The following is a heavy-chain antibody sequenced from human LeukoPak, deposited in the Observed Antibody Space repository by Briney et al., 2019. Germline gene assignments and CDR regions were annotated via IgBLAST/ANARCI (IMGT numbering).Heavy chain of an antibody. CDR2: IRSKAYGWTT. J-gene: IGHJ4*02. V-gene: IGHV3-49*04. CDR3: STSITMVRGDLLDSDY. D-gene: IGHD3-10*01. Sequence: GGSLRLSCTASGFTVGDYAMSWVRQAPGKGLEWVGFIRSKAYGWTTEYAASVKGRFTISRDDSKSIAYLQMNSLTTEDTAVYYCSTSITMVRGDLLDSDYWGQGTLVTVSS. CDR1: GFTVGDYA.